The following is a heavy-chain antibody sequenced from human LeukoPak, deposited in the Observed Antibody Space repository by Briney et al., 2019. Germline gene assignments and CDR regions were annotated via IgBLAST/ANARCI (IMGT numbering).Heavy chain of an antibody. CDR3: ARDRGQLGAWDYFDY. CDR2: MYPSGST. J-gene: IGHJ4*02. Sequence: MPSETLSLTCTVSGGSISSYYWSWIRQPAGKGLEWIGRMYPSGSTNYNASLKSRVTMSVDTSKNQFSLRLTSVTAADTAVYYCARDRGQLGAWDYFDYWGQGTLVTVSS. D-gene: IGHD6-6*01. V-gene: IGHV4-4*07. CDR1: GGSISSYY.